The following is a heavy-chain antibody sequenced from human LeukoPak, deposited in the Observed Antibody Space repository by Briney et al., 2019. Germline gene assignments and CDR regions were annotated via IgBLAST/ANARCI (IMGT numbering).Heavy chain of an antibody. CDR3: ARLLLMGAYFDY. CDR2: IKQDGSEK. V-gene: IGHV3-7*03. CDR1: GFTFGSYW. D-gene: IGHD2-15*01. J-gene: IGHJ4*02. Sequence: GGSLRLSCAASGFTFGSYWMSWVRQAPGKGLEWVANIKQDGSEKYYVDSVKGRFTISRDNAKNSLYLQMNSLRAEDTAVYYCARLLLMGAYFDYWGQGTLVTVSS.